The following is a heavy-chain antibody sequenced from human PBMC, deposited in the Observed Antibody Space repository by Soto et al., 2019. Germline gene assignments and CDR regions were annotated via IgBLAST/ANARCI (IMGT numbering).Heavy chain of an antibody. CDR1: GFTFSTYE. D-gene: IGHD5-18*01. Sequence: GGSLRLSCAASGFTFSTYEMNWVRQAPGKGLEWISYISSSGSSIYYADSVKGRFTISRDNAWNSLHLQMNSLRVEDTAVYYCARDRGYSCFDYWGLGTLVTVSS. CDR3: ARDRGYSCFDY. J-gene: IGHJ4*02. CDR2: ISSSGSSI. V-gene: IGHV3-48*03.